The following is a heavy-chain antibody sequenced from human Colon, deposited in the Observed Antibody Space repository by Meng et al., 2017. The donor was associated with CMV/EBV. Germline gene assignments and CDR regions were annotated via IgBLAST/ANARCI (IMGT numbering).Heavy chain of an antibody. Sequence: VQLMQSWGRLVVPGWSLRLSCAASGFIFSDYYMTWIREAPWKGLEWVSYIRPTGSDTNYADSVRGRFTISRDNAKNSLFLQMSSLTAEDTAVYYCVKGHTMINPWGQGTLVTVSS. CDR1: GFIFSDYY. D-gene: IGHD3-16*01. CDR2: IRPTGSDT. V-gene: IGHV3-11*05. J-gene: IGHJ5*02. CDR3: VKGHTMINP.